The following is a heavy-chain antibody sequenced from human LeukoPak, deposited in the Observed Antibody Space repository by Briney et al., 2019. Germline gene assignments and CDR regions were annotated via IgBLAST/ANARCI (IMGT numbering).Heavy chain of an antibody. CDR1: GFTFSSYA. CDR2: ISGSGGST. J-gene: IGHJ6*02. D-gene: IGHD3-9*01. CDR3: AKDWIVYDILTGYYTTRYYYYGMDV. V-gene: IGHV3-23*01. Sequence: GGSLRLSCAASGFTFSSYAMSWVRQAPGKGLEWVSAISGSGGSTYYADSVKGRFTISRDNSKNTLYLQMNSLRAEDTAVYYCAKDWIVYDILTGYYTTRYYYYGMDVWGQGTTVTVSS.